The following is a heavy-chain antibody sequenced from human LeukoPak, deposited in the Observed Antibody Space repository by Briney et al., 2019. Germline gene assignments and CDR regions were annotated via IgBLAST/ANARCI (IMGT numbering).Heavy chain of an antibody. D-gene: IGHD2-15*01. Sequence: GGSLSLSCAASGFTFSDRYIHWVRQAPGKGREGVGRIRHKGNSYTTEYAASVKGRFTISRDDSKTSLYLQMNSLKTEDTAVYHCNRWHISGVSYSNVWGQGPLVTVSS. V-gene: IGHV3-72*01. CDR1: GFTFSDRY. CDR3: NRWHISGVSYSNV. CDR2: IRHKGNSYTT. J-gene: IGHJ4*02.